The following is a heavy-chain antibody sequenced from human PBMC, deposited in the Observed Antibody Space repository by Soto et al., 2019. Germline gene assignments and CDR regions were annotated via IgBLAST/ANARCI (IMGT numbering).Heavy chain of an antibody. D-gene: IGHD4-4*01. CDR1: GFTFRSYA. CDR2: ISYDGSNK. Sequence: QVQLVESGGGVVQPGRSLRLSCAASGFTFRSYAMHWVRQAPGKVLEWVAVISYDGSNKYYADSVKGRFTISRDNSKNTLYLQMNSLRTEDTAVYYCARPLWRDDYNWGYFDLWGRGTLVTVSS. J-gene: IGHJ2*01. V-gene: IGHV3-30-3*01. CDR3: ARPLWRDDYNWGYFDL.